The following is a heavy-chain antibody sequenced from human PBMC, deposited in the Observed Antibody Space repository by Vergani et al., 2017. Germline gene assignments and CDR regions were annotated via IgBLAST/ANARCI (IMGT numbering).Heavy chain of an antibody. J-gene: IGHJ4*02. CDR2: ISSSSSTI. CDR3: ARVARRVFDY. Sequence: EVQLVESGGGLVQPGGSLRLSCAASGFTFSSYSMNWVRQAPGKGLEWVSYISSSSSTIYYADSVKGRFTISRDNAKNSLYLQMNSLRAEDTAVYYCARVARRVFDYWGQGTLVTVSS. V-gene: IGHV3-48*04. CDR1: GFTFSSYS. D-gene: IGHD6-6*01.